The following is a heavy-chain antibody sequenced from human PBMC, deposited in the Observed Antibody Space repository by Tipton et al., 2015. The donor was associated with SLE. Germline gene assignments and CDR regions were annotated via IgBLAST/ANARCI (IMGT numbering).Heavy chain of an antibody. CDR1: GGPISSYY. Sequence: TLSLTCTVSGGPISSYYWSWIRQPPGKGPEWIGYIYYSGSTNYNPSLKSRVTVSVDTSKNQFSLKLSSVTAADTAVYYCARGAVLIQDNSWFDPWGQGTLVTVSS. V-gene: IGHV4-59*01. D-gene: IGHD2-21*01. J-gene: IGHJ5*02. CDR2: IYYSGST. CDR3: ARGAVLIQDNSWFDP.